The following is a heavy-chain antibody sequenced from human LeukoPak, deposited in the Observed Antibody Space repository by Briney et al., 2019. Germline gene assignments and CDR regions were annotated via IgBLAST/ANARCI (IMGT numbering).Heavy chain of an antibody. D-gene: IGHD3-10*01. J-gene: IGHJ4*02. V-gene: IGHV3-23*01. CDR1: GFTFSNYG. Sequence: GGSLRLSCAASGFTFSNYGMNWVRQAPGKGLEWVSIITSGVGITYYADSVKGRFTISRDNSKNTLYLQMNSLRAEDTAVYYCAKGDYYDFDYWGRGTLVTVSS. CDR2: ITSGVGIT. CDR3: AKGDYYDFDY.